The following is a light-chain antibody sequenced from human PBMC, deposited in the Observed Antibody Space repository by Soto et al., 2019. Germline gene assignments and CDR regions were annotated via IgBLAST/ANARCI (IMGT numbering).Light chain of an antibody. CDR3: TSYTRDTALV. V-gene: IGLV2-14*01. CDR2: EVS. J-gene: IGLJ1*01. Sequence: QSVLTQPASVSGSPGQSITISCTGTSSDVGTYNYVSWYQHHPGKAPKLIIYEVSNRPSGVSNRFSGSKSGSTASLTIFGLQAEDEADYHCTSYTRDTALVFGTGTQLTVL. CDR1: SSDVGTYNY.